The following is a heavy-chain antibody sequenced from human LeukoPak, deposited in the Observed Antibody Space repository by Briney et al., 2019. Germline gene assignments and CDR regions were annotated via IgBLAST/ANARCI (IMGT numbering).Heavy chain of an antibody. Sequence: GGSLRLSCAVSGFIVSSNYMTWVRQAPGKGLEWVSVIYSGGRTYYADSVTGRFTISRDNSNNTLYLQMDSLRSEDTAVYYCVRGGENFFDYWGQGTLVTVSS. CDR1: GFIVSSNY. J-gene: IGHJ4*02. V-gene: IGHV3-66*01. CDR2: IYSGGRT. CDR3: VRGGENFFDY.